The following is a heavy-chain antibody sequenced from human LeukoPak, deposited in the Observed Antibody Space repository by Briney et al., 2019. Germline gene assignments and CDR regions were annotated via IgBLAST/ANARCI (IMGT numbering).Heavy chain of an antibody. V-gene: IGHV3-23*01. J-gene: IGHJ5*02. CDR1: GFTFSSAA. D-gene: IGHD3-16*01. CDR3: AKGGHFSPFDP. CDR2: ISGGGVST. Sequence: PGGSLRLSCTASGFTFSSAAMTWVRQAPGKGLEWVSTISGGGVSTYYPDSVKGRFTISRDNSQNTVYLQMNSLRAEDTAVYYCAKGGHFSPFDPWGQGTLVTVPS.